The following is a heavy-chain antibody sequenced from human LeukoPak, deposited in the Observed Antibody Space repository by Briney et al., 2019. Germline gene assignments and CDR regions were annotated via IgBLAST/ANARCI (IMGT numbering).Heavy chain of an antibody. D-gene: IGHD5-24*01. V-gene: IGHV3-23*01. J-gene: IGHJ4*02. CDR2: IVGGAGGT. CDR3: ARSGYNRFDY. Sequence: GASLRLSCAASGITFSSHGMSWVRQAAGKGLEWVSGIVGGAGGTYYADSVKGRFTMSRDNSKSRLYLRTNSLRADDTAVYDCARSGYNRFDYWGQGTVVTVSS. CDR1: GITFSSHG.